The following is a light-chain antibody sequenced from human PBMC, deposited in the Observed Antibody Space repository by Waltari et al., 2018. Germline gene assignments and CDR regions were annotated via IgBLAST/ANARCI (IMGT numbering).Light chain of an antibody. Sequence: QSALTQPASVSGSPGQSITISCTGTSSDVGGYNYVSWYQQHPGKAPKLMIYEVSNRPSGVSNRFPGSKSGNTASLTISGLQAEDEADYYCSSYTSSSTLFGGGTKLTVL. CDR1: SSDVGGYNY. CDR2: EVS. CDR3: SSYTSSSTL. V-gene: IGLV2-14*01. J-gene: IGLJ2*01.